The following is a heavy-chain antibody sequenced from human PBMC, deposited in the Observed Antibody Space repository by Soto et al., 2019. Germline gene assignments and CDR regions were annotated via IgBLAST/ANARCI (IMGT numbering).Heavy chain of an antibody. Sequence: ASVKVSCKASGGTFSSYTISWVRQAPGQGLEWMGRIIPILGIANYAQKFQGRVTITADKSTSTAYMELSSLRSEDTAVYYCARKVGPYDAFDIWGQGTMDTCSS. CDR2: IIPILGIA. V-gene: IGHV1-69*02. CDR1: GGTFSSYT. CDR3: ARKVGPYDAFDI. J-gene: IGHJ3*02.